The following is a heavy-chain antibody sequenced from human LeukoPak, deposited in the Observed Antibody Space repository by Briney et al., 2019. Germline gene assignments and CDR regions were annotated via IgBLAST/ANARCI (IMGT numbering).Heavy chain of an antibody. Sequence: GGSLRLSCAVSGLTFSISGMHWVRQAPGKGLEWVTFIRDDGSSEYYADSVKGRFTVSRDHSKNTLYLQMNSLTLEDTAVYYCAKEGGGYEKPFIDYWGQGTLVTVSS. CDR3: AKEGGGYEKPFIDY. CDR1: GLTFSISG. V-gene: IGHV3-30*02. CDR2: IRDDGSSE. J-gene: IGHJ4*02. D-gene: IGHD5-18*01.